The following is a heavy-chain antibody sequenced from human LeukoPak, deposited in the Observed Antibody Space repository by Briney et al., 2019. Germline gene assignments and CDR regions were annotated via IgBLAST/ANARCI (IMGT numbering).Heavy chain of an antibody. D-gene: IGHD7-27*01. Sequence: SETLSLTCTVSGGSISSSSYYWGWIRQPPGKGLEWIGSIYYSGSTYYNPSLKSRVTISVDTSKNQFSLKLSSATAADTAVYYCAGPKLGIIDYWGQGTLVTVSS. CDR1: GGSISSSSYY. V-gene: IGHV4-39*01. J-gene: IGHJ4*02. CDR2: IYYSGST. CDR3: AGPKLGIIDY.